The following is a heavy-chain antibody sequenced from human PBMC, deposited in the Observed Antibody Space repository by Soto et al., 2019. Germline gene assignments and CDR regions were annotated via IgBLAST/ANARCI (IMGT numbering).Heavy chain of an antibody. CDR3: APHVSCSGGSCQYDAFAI. V-gene: IGHV3-23*01. J-gene: IGHJ3*02. CDR1: GFTVSSHA. Sequence: EVQVLESGGGLVQPGGSLRLSCEGSGFTVSSHAMTWIRQAPGKGPEWVSTITADGGTYYADSVKGRFAMSRDTSESTXXFQRNSLGAEDTAAYYCAPHVSCSGGSCQYDAFAIRGQGTMVTVSS. CDR2: ITADGGT. D-gene: IGHD2-15*01.